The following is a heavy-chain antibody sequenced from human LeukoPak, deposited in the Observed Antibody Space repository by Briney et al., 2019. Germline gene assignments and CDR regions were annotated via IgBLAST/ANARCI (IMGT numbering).Heavy chain of an antibody. CDR2: IYYSGST. CDR1: GGSISSSTYY. Sequence: KPSETLPLTCTVSGGSISSSTYYWGWIRQPPGMGLEWIGNIYYSGSTYYNPSLKSRVTISIDTSKNQFSLRLSSVTAADTAVYYCARLKYYDSGGYGCYFDYWGQGTLVTVSS. J-gene: IGHJ4*02. V-gene: IGHV4-39*01. D-gene: IGHD3-22*01. CDR3: ARLKYYDSGGYGCYFDY.